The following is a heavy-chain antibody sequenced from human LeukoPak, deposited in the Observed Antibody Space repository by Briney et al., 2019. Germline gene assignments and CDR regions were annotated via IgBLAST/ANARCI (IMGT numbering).Heavy chain of an antibody. CDR2: TSYDGSNK. CDR1: GFTFSSYA. Sequence: PGGSLRLSCAASGFTFSSYAMHWVRQAPGRGLEWVAVTSYDGSNKYYADSVKGRFTISRDNSKNTLYLQMNSLRAEDTAVYYCARDGAAAYAEYFQHWGQGTLVTVSS. D-gene: IGHD6-13*01. CDR3: ARDGAAAYAEYFQH. J-gene: IGHJ1*01. V-gene: IGHV3-30-3*01.